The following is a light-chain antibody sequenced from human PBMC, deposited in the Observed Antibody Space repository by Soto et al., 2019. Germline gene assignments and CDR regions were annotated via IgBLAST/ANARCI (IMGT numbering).Light chain of an antibody. CDR1: QAIRTA. J-gene: IGKJ1*01. Sequence: AIQLTQSPSSLSASVGDRLTITCRASQAIRTALGWYQQKPGKAPKLLIYAASTLQGGVPPRFSGSGSGTDFTLTISSLKPEDFATYYCLLDFSYFWAFGQGTKVDIK. CDR3: LLDFSYFWA. CDR2: AAS. V-gene: IGKV1-6*01.